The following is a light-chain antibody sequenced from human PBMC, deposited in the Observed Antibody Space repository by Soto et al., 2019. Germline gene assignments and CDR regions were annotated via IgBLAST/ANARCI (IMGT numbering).Light chain of an antibody. J-gene: IGLJ2*01. CDR3: SSYTSINTRI. Sequence: QSVLTQPASVSGSPGQSITISCTGTSGDVGGSDYVSWYQQHPGKAPKLLIYEVSNRPSGVSNRFSASKSGNTASLTVSGLQAEDEADYFCSSYTSINTRIFGGGTQLTVL. CDR1: SGDVGGSDY. CDR2: EVS. V-gene: IGLV2-14*03.